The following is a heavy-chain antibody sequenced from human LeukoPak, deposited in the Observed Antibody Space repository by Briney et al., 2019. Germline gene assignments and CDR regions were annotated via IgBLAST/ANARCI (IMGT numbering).Heavy chain of an antibody. CDR1: GGSISSSSYY. Sequence: SETLSLTCTVSGGSISSSSYYWGWIRQPPGKGLEWIGSIYYSGSTYYNPSLKSRVTISVDTSKNQFSLKLSSVTAADTAVYYCATYSGSYSHNWFDPWGQGTLVTVSS. V-gene: IGHV4-39*07. J-gene: IGHJ5*02. CDR3: ATYSGSYSHNWFDP. D-gene: IGHD1-26*01. CDR2: IYYSGST.